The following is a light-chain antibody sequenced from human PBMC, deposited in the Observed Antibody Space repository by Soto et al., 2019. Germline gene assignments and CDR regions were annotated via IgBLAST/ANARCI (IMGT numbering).Light chain of an antibody. CDR3: QSYDNSLSGFYV. CDR1: SSNIGAGYD. J-gene: IGLJ1*01. V-gene: IGLV1-40*01. Sequence: QSVLTQPPSVSGAPGQRVTISCTGSSSNIGAGYDVHWYQQLLGTAPKLLIYGNSNRPSGVPDRFSGSKSGTSASPAITGLQAEDEADYYCQSYDNSLSGFYVFGTGTKLTVL. CDR2: GNS.